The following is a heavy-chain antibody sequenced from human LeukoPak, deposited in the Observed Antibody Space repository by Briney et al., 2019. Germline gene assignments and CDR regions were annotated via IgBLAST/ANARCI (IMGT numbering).Heavy chain of an antibody. CDR2: MNPNSGNT. CDR1: GYTFTSYD. J-gene: IGHJ4*02. V-gene: IGHV1-8*03. CDR3: ARGRSIVGATD. Sequence: ASVKVSCNASGYTFTSYDINWVRQATGQGLEWMGWMNPNSGNTGYAQKFQGRVTITRNTSISTAYMELSSLRSEDTAVYYCARGRSIVGATDWGQGTLVTVSS. D-gene: IGHD1-26*01.